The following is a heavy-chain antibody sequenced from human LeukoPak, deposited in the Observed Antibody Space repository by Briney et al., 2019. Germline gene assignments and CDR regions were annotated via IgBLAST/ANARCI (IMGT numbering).Heavy chain of an antibody. CDR1: DVSFSGDL. CDR2: IKKDGSEK. J-gene: IGHJ6*02. Sequence: GGALRLSCTASDVSFSGDLMIWVRQAPGEGREWGATIKKDGSEKTYLDAVKGRFTISRDNANTSLYLKINSLRAEDTAVYYCARAPWATHPVGRYSYYYGMDVWGQGTTVTVSS. CDR3: ARAPWATHPVGRYSYYYGMDV. V-gene: IGHV3-7*01. D-gene: IGHD5-12*01.